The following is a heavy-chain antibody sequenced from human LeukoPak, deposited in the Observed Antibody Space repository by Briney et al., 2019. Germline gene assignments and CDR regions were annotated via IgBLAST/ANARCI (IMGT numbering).Heavy chain of an antibody. CDR2: IKQDGSEK. V-gene: IGHV3-7*01. J-gene: IGHJ4*02. CDR3: ARRVDRFDY. D-gene: IGHD1-14*01. Sequence: PGGSLRLSCAASGFTVSSNYMSWVRQAPGKGQEWVANIKQDGSEKYYVDSVKGRFTISRDNAKNSLYLQMNSLRAEDTAVYYCARRVDRFDYWGQGTLVTVSS. CDR1: GFTVSSNY.